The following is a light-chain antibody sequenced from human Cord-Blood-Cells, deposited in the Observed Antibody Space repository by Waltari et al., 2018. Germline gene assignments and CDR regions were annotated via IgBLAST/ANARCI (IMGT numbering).Light chain of an antibody. Sequence: QSALTQPASVSGSPGQSITISCTGPSSDVGGYNYVSWYQQHPGKVPKLMIYDVSKRPSGVSNRFSGSKSGNTASLTISGLQAEDEADYYCSSYTSSSTLNWVFGGGTKLTVL. V-gene: IGLV2-14*01. CDR1: SSDVGGYNY. J-gene: IGLJ3*02. CDR3: SSYTSSSTLNWV. CDR2: DVS.